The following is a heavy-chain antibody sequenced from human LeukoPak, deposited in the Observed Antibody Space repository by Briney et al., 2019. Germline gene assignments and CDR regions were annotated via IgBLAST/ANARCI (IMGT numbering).Heavy chain of an antibody. CDR1: GFTFSSYA. J-gene: IGHJ4*02. V-gene: IGHV3-23*01. CDR3: AKGGDGFRLLDY. D-gene: IGHD5-24*01. CDR2: ISGSGSST. Sequence: PGGSLRLSCAASGFTFSSYAMSWVRQAPGKGLEWVSIISGSGSSTYYADSVKGRFTISRDSSKNTLYLQLNSLRAEDTAVYYCAKGGDGFRLLDYWGQGTLVTVSS.